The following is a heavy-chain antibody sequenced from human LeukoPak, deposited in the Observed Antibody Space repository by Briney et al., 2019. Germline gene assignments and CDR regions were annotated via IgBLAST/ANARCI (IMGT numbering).Heavy chain of an antibody. V-gene: IGHV3-49*04. CDR2: IRSKAYGGTT. D-gene: IGHD3-10*01. Sequence: GGSLRLSCTASGFTFGDYAMSWVRQAPGKGLEWVGFIRSKAYGGTTEYAASVKGRFTISRDDSKSIAYLQMNSLKTEDTAVYYCAKFSWFGELSNFDYWGQGTLVTVSS. J-gene: IGHJ4*02. CDR1: GFTFGDYA. CDR3: AKFSWFGELSNFDY.